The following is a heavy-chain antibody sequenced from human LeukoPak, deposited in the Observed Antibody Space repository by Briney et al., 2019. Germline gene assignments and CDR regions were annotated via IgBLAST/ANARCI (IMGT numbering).Heavy chain of an antibody. CDR3: ARPQHYYDFWSGYPPPTEN. CDR1: GYTFTSYD. J-gene: IGHJ4*02. D-gene: IGHD3-3*01. Sequence: ASVKVSCKASGYTFTSYDINWVRQATGQGLEWMGWMNPNSGNTGYAQKFQGRATMTRNTSISTAYMELSSLRSEDTAVYYCARPQHYYDFWSGYPPPTENWGQGTLVTVSS. CDR2: MNPNSGNT. V-gene: IGHV1-8*01.